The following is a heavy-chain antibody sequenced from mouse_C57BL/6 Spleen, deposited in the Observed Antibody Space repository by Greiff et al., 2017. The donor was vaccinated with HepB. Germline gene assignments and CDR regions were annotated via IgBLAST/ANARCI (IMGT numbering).Heavy chain of an antibody. Sequence: QVQLQQPGAELVKPGASVKLSCKASGYTFTSYWMHWVKQRPGQGLEWIGMIHPNSGSTNYNEKFKSKATLTVDKSSSTAYRQLSSLTSEDSAVYYCARDCITTVAVGGYWGQGTTLTVSS. CDR2: IHPNSGST. CDR1: GYTFTSYW. D-gene: IGHD1-1*01. J-gene: IGHJ2*01. CDR3: ARDCITTVAVGGY. V-gene: IGHV1-64*01.